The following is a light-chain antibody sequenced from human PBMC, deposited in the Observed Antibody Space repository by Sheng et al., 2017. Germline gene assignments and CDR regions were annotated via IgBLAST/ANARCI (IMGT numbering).Light chain of an antibody. J-gene: IGLJ2*01. CDR1: ALPKQY. CDR3: QSADSSDTFLPI. Sequence: SYELTQPPSLSVSPGQTARITCSGDALPKQYAYWYQRKPGQAPVLVIRKDTERPSGIPERFSGSSSGTKVTLTISGVQAEDEADYYCQSADSSDTFLPIFGGGTKLTVL. V-gene: IGLV3-25*03. CDR2: KDT.